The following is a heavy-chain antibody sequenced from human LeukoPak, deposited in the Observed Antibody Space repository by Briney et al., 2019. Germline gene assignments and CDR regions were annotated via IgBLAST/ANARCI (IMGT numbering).Heavy chain of an antibody. D-gene: IGHD3-3*01. CDR1: GFTFSTYA. CDR3: AADFWSGYPTAAY. J-gene: IGHJ4*02. Sequence: PGGSLRLSCAASGFTFSTYAMSWVRQAPGKGLEWVSAISSSSGSTYYADSVKGRFAISRDNSKNTLYLQMNSLRAEDTAVYYCAADFWSGYPTAAYWGQGTLVTVSS. V-gene: IGHV3-23*01. CDR2: ISSSSGST.